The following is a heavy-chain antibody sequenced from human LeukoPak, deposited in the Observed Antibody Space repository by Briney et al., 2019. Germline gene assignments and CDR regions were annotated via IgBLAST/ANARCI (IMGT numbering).Heavy chain of an antibody. V-gene: IGHV3-21*01. D-gene: IGHD4-17*01. CDR2: ISGSSGNM. CDR3: ARDLYGDYSFDY. Sequence: GGSLRLSCTASGTTFTSAWMSWVRQAPGKGLEWVSSISGSSGNMYHADSVKGRFTISRDNAKNSLYLQMDSLRAEDTAVYYCARDLYGDYSFDYWGLGTLVTVSS. CDR1: GTTFTSAW. J-gene: IGHJ4*02.